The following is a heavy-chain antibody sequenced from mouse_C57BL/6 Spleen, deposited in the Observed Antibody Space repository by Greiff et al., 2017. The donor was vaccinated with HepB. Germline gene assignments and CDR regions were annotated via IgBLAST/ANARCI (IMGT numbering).Heavy chain of an antibody. Sequence: QVQLQQPGAELVKPGASVKMSCKASGYTFTSYWITWVKQRPGQGLEWSGDIYPGSGSTNYNEKFKSKATLTVDTSSSTAYMQLSSLTSEDSAVYYCATSYYGSSYLYFDVWGTGTTVTVSS. CDR2: IYPGSGST. CDR1: GYTFTSYW. CDR3: ATSYYGSSYLYFDV. D-gene: IGHD1-1*01. V-gene: IGHV1-55*01. J-gene: IGHJ1*03.